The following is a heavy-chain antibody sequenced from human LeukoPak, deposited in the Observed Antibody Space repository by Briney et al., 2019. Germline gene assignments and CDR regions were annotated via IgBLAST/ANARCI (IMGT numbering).Heavy chain of an antibody. V-gene: IGHV4-61*10. D-gene: IGHD3-9*01. CDR3: ARATSPNYDILTGYYRSFYYYYYMDV. CDR1: GGSISSGSYC. Sequence: SETLSLTCTVSGGSISSGSYCWSWIRQSAGKGLEWIGHIHISGSTNYNPSLKSRVTISVDTSKNQFSLKLSSVTAADTAVYYCARATSPNYDILTGYYRSFYYYYYMDVWGKGTTVTISS. J-gene: IGHJ6*03. CDR2: IHISGST.